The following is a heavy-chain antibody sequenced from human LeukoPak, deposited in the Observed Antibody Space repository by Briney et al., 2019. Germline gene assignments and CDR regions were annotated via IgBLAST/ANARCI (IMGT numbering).Heavy chain of an antibody. V-gene: IGHV3-48*04. CDR2: ISSSSSTI. CDR3: ARFRALPYYFDY. Sequence: GGSLRLSCAASGFTLSSYSMNWVRQAPGKGLEWVSYISSSSSTIYYADSVKGRFTISSDNAKNSLYLQMNSLRAEDTAVYYCARFRALPYYFDYWGQGTMVTVSS. CDR1: GFTLSSYS. J-gene: IGHJ4*02.